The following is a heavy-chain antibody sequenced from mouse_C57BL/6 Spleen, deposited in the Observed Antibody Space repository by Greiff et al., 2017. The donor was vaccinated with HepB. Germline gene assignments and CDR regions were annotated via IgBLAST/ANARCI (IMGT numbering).Heavy chain of an antibody. CDR1: GYTFTSYW. Sequence: QVQLQQSGAELVMPGASVKLSCKASGYTFTSYWMHWVKQRPGQGLEWIGEIDPSDSYTNYNQKFKGKSTLTVDKSSSTAYMQLSSLTSEDSAVYYCARWSPLYAMDYWGQGTSVTVSS. V-gene: IGHV1-69*01. CDR3: ARWSPLYAMDY. D-gene: IGHD6-1*01. J-gene: IGHJ4*01. CDR2: IDPSDSYT.